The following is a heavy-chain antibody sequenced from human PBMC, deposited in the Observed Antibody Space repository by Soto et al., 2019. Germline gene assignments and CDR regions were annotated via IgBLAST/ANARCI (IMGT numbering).Heavy chain of an antibody. J-gene: IGHJ4*02. CDR1: GYIFTQYG. Sequence: QVQLVQSGAEVRRPGASVRVSCKASGYIFTQYGIDWVRQAPGQGLEWMGWINGFNGKPNYAQEFRGRVTMTTDTSTSTAYMDLRSLTSDDTGVYYCARWDGIFGAGGVDWGQGTLVTVSS. CDR2: INGFNGKP. D-gene: IGHD3-16*01. CDR3: ARWDGIFGAGGVD. V-gene: IGHV1-18*01.